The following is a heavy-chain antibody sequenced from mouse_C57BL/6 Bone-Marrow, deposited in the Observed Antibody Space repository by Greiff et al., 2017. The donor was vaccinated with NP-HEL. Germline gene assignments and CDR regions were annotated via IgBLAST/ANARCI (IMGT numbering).Heavy chain of an antibody. CDR1: GFTFSDYY. J-gene: IGHJ3*01. CDR3: ARQGSDLERFAY. Sequence: EVHLVESGGGLVQPGGSLKLSCAASGFTFSDYYMYWVRQTPEKRLEWVAYISNGGGSTYYPDTVKGRFTISRDNAKNTLYLQMSRLKSEDTAMYYCARQGSDLERFAYWGQGTLVTVSA. CDR2: ISNGGGST. V-gene: IGHV5-12*01.